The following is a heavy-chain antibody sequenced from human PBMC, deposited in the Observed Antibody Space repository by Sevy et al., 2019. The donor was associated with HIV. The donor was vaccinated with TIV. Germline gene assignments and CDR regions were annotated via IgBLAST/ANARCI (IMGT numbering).Heavy chain of an antibody. Sequence: ASVKVSCKVSGYTLTELSMHWVRQAPGKGLEWMGGFDPEHGETIYAQKFQGRVTMTEDTSTDTAYMELSSLRSEDTAVYYCATVRSVLVQVATHYFDYWGQGTLVTVSS. J-gene: IGHJ4*02. CDR3: ATVRSVLVQVATHYFDY. D-gene: IGHD2-2*01. V-gene: IGHV1-24*01. CDR1: GYTLTELS. CDR2: FDPEHGET.